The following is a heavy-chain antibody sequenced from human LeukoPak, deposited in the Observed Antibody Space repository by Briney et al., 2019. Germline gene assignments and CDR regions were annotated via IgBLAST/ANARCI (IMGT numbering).Heavy chain of an antibody. Sequence: GGSLRLSCAASGFTFSSYAMSWVRQAPGKGLVWVSRINTAGSSTSYADSVKGRFTISRDNAKNTLYLQMNSLRAEDTAVYYCARPTYGDYVVDYWGQGTLVTVSS. J-gene: IGHJ4*02. CDR2: INTAGSST. CDR1: GFTFSSYA. V-gene: IGHV3-74*01. CDR3: ARPTYGDYVVDY. D-gene: IGHD4-17*01.